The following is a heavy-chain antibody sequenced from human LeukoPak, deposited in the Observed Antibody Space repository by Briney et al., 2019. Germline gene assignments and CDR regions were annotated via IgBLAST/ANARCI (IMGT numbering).Heavy chain of an antibody. J-gene: IGHJ5*02. CDR2: IWYDGSNK. Sequence: PGRSLRLSCAASGFTFSSYGMHWVRQAPGKGREWVAVIWYDGSNKYYADSVKGRFTISRDNSKNTLYLQMNSLRAEDTAVYYCARAMVRGVPGGGFDPWGQGTLVTVSS. V-gene: IGHV3-33*01. CDR3: ARAMVRGVPGGGFDP. D-gene: IGHD3-10*01. CDR1: GFTFSSYG.